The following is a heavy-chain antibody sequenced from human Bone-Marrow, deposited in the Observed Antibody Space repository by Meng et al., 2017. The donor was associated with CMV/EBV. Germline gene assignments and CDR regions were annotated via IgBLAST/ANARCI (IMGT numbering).Heavy chain of an antibody. CDR2: INPTGGNA. V-gene: IGHV1-46*01. J-gene: IGHJ4*02. D-gene: IGHD3-3*01. CDR1: RNTFTSYY. Sequence: ASVKVSCKTSRNTFTSYYIHWVRQAPGQGLEWMGIINPTGGNAGYAQKFQDRVTMTRDTSTTTVYMELSSLGSDDTAVYYCARELRDTYNFDYWDQGTLVTVSS. CDR3: ARELRDTYNFDY.